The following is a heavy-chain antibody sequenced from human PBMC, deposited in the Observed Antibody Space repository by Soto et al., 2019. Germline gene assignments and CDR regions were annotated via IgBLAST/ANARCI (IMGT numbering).Heavy chain of an antibody. CDR1: GGSFSGYY. CDR2: INHSGST. J-gene: IGHJ4*02. V-gene: IGHV4-34*01. CDR3: ARGRGVVVPAAISSGCSGGSCYFDY. D-gene: IGHD2-2*02. Sequence: QVQLQQWGAGLLKPSETLSLTCAVYGGSFSGYYWSWIRQPPGKGLEWIGEINHSGSTNYNPSLKSRVTISVDTSKNQFSLKLSSVTAADTAVYYCARGRGVVVPAAISSGCSGGSCYFDYWGQGTLVTVSS.